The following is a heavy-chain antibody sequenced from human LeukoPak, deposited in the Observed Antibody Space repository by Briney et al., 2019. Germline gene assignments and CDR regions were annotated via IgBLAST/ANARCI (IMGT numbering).Heavy chain of an antibody. V-gene: IGHV4-38-2*01. CDR3: ARAPGSGWSD. CDR2: ISNSGDT. CDR1: GYSISSGYY. J-gene: IGHJ4*02. D-gene: IGHD6-19*01. Sequence: KPSETLSLTCAVSGYSISSGYYWGWIRQPPGEGLEWIGAISNSGDTYYKPSLKSRLIISLDTFKNHFSLNLIPVTAADTAVYYCARAPGSGWSDWGRGTLVTVSS.